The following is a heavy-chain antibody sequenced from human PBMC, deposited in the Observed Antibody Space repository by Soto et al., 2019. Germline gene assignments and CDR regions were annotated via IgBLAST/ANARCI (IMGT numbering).Heavy chain of an antibody. D-gene: IGHD2-15*01. J-gene: IGHJ5*02. CDR3: ALHQYKGAAATGKFDP. Sequence: SQTLSLTCAISGDSVSSKTAAWNWIRQSPSRGLEWLGRTYFRSKWYNDYAISVKSRITINPDTSKNQFSLLLNSVTPEDTAVYYCALHQYKGAAATGKFDPWGQGTLVTVSS. V-gene: IGHV6-1*01. CDR2: TYFRSKWYN. CDR1: GDSVSSKTAA.